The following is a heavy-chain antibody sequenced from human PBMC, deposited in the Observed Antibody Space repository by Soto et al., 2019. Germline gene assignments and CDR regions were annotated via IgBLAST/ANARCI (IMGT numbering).Heavy chain of an antibody. CDR2: ISGSGGST. CDR1: GFTFSGCA. V-gene: IGHV3-23*01. D-gene: IGHD3-10*01. CDR3: AKDPQVKDV. J-gene: IGHJ6*02. Sequence: GGSLRHSCAASGFTFSGCAMSWVRQAPGKGLEWVSAISGSGGSTYYADSVKGRFTISRDNSKNTLYLQMNSLRAEDTAVYYSAKDPQVKDVWGQGTTVTVSS.